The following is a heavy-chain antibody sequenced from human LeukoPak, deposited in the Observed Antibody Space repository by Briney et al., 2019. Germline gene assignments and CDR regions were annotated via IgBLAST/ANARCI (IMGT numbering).Heavy chain of an antibody. CDR3: ATGTGVAGKD. CDR2: LSTDGRST. CDR1: GLTFSGNW. J-gene: IGHJ4*02. Sequence: GGSLRLSCAASGLTFSGNWLHWVRQAPGKGLVWVLRLSTDGRSTSYADSVKGRFTISRDNAKNTLYLQMNSLSAEDTAVYYCATGTGVAGKDWGQGTLVTVSS. D-gene: IGHD6-19*01. V-gene: IGHV3-74*01.